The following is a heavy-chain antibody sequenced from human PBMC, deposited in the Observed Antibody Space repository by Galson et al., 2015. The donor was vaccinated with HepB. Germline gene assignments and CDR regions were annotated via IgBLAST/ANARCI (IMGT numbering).Heavy chain of an antibody. J-gene: IGHJ5*02. V-gene: IGHV4-39*07. D-gene: IGHD6-19*01. Sequence: ETLSLTCSVSGASISSSSYYWDWIRQPPGQGLEWIGSIFYTGSTYYNPSLKSRVTISLDTSKNQLSLKLTSVTAADTAVYYCAREVVAVADKPNNWFDPWGQGTLVTVSS. CDR3: AREVVAVADKPNNWFDP. CDR2: IFYTGST. CDR1: GASISSSSYY.